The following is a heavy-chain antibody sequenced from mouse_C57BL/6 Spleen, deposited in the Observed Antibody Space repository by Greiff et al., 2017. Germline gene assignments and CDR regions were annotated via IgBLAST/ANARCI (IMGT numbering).Heavy chain of an antibody. V-gene: IGHV14-2*01. J-gene: IGHJ3*01. Sequence: EVQLQQSGAELVKPGASVKLSCTASGFNITDYYMHWVKQRTEQGLEWIGRIDPEDGDTNYAPKFQGKATITADTSSNTAYLQLSSLTSEDTAVYYWAPTGAFAYWGQGTLVTVSA. CDR2: IDPEDGDT. CDR3: APTGAFAY. CDR1: GFNITDYY. D-gene: IGHD4-1*02.